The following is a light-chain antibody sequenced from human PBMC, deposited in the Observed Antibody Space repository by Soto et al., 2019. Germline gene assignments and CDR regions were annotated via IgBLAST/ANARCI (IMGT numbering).Light chain of an antibody. V-gene: IGLV2-14*01. CDR3: LSYTSANTRV. J-gene: IGLJ3*02. CDR1: SSDVGAYNY. CDR2: EVS. Sequence: QSALTQPASVSGSPGQSITISCTGTSSDVGAYNYVSWYQQHPGKAPKLMIYEVSSRPSGVSNRFSGSKSGNTASLTISGLQPEDEADYYCLSYTSANTRVFGGGTQLTVL.